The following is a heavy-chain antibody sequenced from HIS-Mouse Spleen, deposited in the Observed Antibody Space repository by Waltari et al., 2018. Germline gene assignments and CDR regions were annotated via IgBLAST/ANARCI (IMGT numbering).Heavy chain of an antibody. D-gene: IGHD3-3*01. V-gene: IGHV4-4*07. Sequence: QVQLQESGPGLVKPSETLSLTGTVSGGSISSYYWSWIRQPAGKGPEWIGRIYTSGSTNYNPSLKSRVTMSVDTSKNQFSLKLSSVTAADTAVYYCARDFHDFWSGYYGGDKKHDAFDIWGQGTMVTVSS. CDR1: GGSISSYY. J-gene: IGHJ3*02. CDR2: IYTSGST. CDR3: ARDFHDFWSGYYGGDKKHDAFDI.